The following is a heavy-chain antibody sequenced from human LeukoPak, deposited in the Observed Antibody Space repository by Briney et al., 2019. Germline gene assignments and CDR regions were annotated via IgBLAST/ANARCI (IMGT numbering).Heavy chain of an antibody. CDR2: TSGIGGST. D-gene: IGHD2-2*01. Sequence: PRGSTRLSCAASGFTFSIYSTSWDRHAPREWLEWVSATSGIGGSTYYADSVKGRFTISRDNSKNALYLQMNSLRAEDTAVYYCAKRIRVAADPFDYWGQGTLVTVSS. J-gene: IGHJ4*02. CDR3: AKRIRVAADPFDY. V-gene: IGHV3-23*01. CDR1: GFTFSIYS.